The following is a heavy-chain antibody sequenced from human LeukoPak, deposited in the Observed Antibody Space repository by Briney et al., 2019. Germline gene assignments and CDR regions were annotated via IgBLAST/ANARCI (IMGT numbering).Heavy chain of an antibody. Sequence: PSGGSLRLSCAASGFPFSSYAMSWVRQAPGEGLEWVSAISGSGGSTYYADSVKGRFTISRDNSKNTLYLQMNSLRAEDTAVYYCAKGEMPSMDWGQGTLVTVSS. CDR2: ISGSGGST. CDR1: GFPFSSYA. CDR3: AKGEMPSMD. D-gene: IGHD2/OR15-2a*01. J-gene: IGHJ4*02. V-gene: IGHV3-23*01.